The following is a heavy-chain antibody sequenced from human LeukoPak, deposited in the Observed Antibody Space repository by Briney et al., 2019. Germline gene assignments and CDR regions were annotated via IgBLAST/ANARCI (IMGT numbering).Heavy chain of an antibody. V-gene: IGHV3-30*02. D-gene: IGHD6-19*01. CDR2: IQYDGSDK. CDR1: GFTFSNYA. J-gene: IGHJ4*02. CDR3: AKDLRRLDY. Sequence: GGSLRLSCAASGFTFSNYAMSWVRQAPGKGLEWVATIQYDGSDKYYADSVKGRFIISRDNSKNTLYFQMNSLRGDDTAVYFCAKDLRRLDYWGQGALVIVSS.